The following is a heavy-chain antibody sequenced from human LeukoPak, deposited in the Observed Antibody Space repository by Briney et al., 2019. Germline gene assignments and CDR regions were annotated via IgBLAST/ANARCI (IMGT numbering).Heavy chain of an antibody. V-gene: IGHV1-18*01. D-gene: IGHD6-6*01. CDR2: ISAYNGNT. CDR1: GYTFTSYG. Sequence: ASVKVSCKASGYTFTSYGISWVRQAPGQGLEWMGWISAYNGNTNYAQKLQGRVTMTTDTSTSTAYMELRSLRSDDTAVYYCARDQEAWSSSSPFFDYWGQGTLVTVSS. J-gene: IGHJ4*02. CDR3: ARDQEAWSSSSPFFDY.